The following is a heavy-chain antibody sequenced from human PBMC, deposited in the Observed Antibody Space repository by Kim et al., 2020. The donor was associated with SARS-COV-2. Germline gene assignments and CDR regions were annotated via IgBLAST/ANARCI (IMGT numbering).Heavy chain of an antibody. CDR3: ARHVRNWYFDL. CDR1: GVSITSTTYY. CDR2: IYDSGSA. Sequence: SETLSLTCTVSGVSITSTTYYWAWIRQPPGKGLECTANIYDSGSAYYNPSLKSRVTISVDTSKNQFSLKLNSVTAADTAVYYCARHVRNWYFDLWGRGTLVTVSS. J-gene: IGHJ2*01. V-gene: IGHV4-39*01.